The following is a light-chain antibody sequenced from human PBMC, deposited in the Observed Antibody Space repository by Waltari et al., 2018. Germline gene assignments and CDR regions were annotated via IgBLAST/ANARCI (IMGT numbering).Light chain of an antibody. CDR1: QSISNW. V-gene: IGKV1-5*03. J-gene: IGKJ2*01. CDR2: KAT. CDR3: QQYNSYST. Sequence: DIQMTQSPSTLSASVGDRVTIICRASQSISNWLDWYQQKPGKAPKLLIHKATTLESGVPSRFSGSGSGTEFTLTISSLQPDDFATYYCQQYNSYSTFGQGTKLEMK.